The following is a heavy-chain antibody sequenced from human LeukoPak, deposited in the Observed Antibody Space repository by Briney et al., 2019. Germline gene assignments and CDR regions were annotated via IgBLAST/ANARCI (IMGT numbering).Heavy chain of an antibody. CDR2: ISAYNGNT. D-gene: IGHD3-10*01. CDR3: ARDQAYGSGSCSYYYYYMDV. J-gene: IGHJ6*03. CDR1: GYTFTSYG. V-gene: IGHV1-18*01. Sequence: ASVKVSCKASGYTFTSYGISWVRQAPGQGLEWMGWISAYNGNTNYAQKLQGRVTMTTDTSTSTAYMELRSLRSDDTAVYHCARDQAYGSGSCSYYYYYMDVWGKGTTVTVSS.